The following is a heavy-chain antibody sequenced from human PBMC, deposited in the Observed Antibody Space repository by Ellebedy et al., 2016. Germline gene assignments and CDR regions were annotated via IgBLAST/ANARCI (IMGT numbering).Heavy chain of an antibody. V-gene: IGHV4-34*01. CDR3: ARPEGSSWYVY. CDR2: INHSGST. D-gene: IGHD6-13*01. CDR1: GGSFSGYY. Sequence: SGTLSLTXAVYGGSFSGYYWSWIRQPPGKGLEWIGEINHSGSTNYNPSLKSRVTISVDTSKNQFSLKLSSVTAADTAVYYCARPEGSSWYVYWGQGTLVTVSS. J-gene: IGHJ4*02.